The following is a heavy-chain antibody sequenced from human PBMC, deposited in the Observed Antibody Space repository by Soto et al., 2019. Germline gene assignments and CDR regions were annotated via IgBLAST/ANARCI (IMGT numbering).Heavy chain of an antibody. Sequence: QVPLVQSGAEVKKPGSSVTVSCKASGGTFSSYAIHWVRQAPGQGLEWMGGIIPMYGPAKYAQRFQGRVTITADESTTTGDMELTSLTSQDTAVYYCARVTSMVRGVIDNWFDPWGHGTLVTVSS. CDR3: ARVTSMVRGVIDNWFDP. CDR2: IIPMYGPA. V-gene: IGHV1-69*01. J-gene: IGHJ5*02. CDR1: GGTFSSYA. D-gene: IGHD3-10*01.